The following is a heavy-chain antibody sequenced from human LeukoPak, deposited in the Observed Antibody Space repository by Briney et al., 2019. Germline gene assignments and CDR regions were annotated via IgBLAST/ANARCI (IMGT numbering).Heavy chain of an antibody. CDR2: INSVGSST. J-gene: IGHJ3*02. Sequence: GGSLRLSCAASGFTFRSYWMYWVRQALGKGLVWVSRINSVGSSTSYADSVKGRCSLSRDNAKNTRYLQMNSLRAEDTAVYYCARSPVEVDGFDIWGQGTMVTVSS. V-gene: IGHV3-74*01. CDR3: ARSPVEVDGFDI. D-gene: IGHD2-2*01. CDR1: GFTFRSYW.